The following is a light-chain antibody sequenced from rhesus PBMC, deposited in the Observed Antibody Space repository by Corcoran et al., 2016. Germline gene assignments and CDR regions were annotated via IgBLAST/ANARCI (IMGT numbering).Light chain of an antibody. CDR2: EVS. CDR1: QSLLDSEDGNTY. CDR3: MQGIEFPFT. J-gene: IGKJ3*01. V-gene: IGKV2-104*02. Sequence: DIVMTQTPLSLPVTPGEPASIPCRSSQSLLDSEDGNTYLDWYLQKPGHSPQLLIYEVSNRASGVPDRFSGNGSETDFTMKIIRVEAEDVGVYYCMQGIEFPFTFGPGTKLDIK.